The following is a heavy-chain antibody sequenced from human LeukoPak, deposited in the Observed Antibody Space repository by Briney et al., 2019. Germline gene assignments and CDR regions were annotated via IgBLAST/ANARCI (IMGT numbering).Heavy chain of an antibody. D-gene: IGHD2-2*01. CDR3: ARDQVVVVPAATTYYYYGMDV. J-gene: IGHJ6*02. V-gene: IGHV3-33*01. CDR1: GFTSSSYG. Sequence: PGGSLRLSCAASGFTSSSYGMHWVRQAPGKGLEWVAVIWYDGSNKYYADSVKGRFTISRDNSKNTLYLQMNSLRAEDTAVYYCARDQVVVVPAATTYYYYGMDVWGQGTTVTVSS. CDR2: IWYDGSNK.